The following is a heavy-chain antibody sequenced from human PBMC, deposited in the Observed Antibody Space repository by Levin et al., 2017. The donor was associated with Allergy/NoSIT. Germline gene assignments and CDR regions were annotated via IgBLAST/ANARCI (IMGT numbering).Heavy chain of an antibody. CDR3: AKGMVAGPLYYFDY. V-gene: IGHV3-23*01. D-gene: IGHD6-19*01. CDR2: ISGNGHTI. CDR1: GFTFSSYA. Sequence: SGGSLRLSCAASGFTFSSYAMSWVRQAPGKGLEWVSTISGNGHTINYADSVKGRFTISRDNSKNTMYLQMNSLGAEDTAVYYCAKGMVAGPLYYFDYWGQGTLVTVSS. J-gene: IGHJ4*02.